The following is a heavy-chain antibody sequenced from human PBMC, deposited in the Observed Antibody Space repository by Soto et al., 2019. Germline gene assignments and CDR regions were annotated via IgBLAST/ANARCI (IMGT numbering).Heavy chain of an antibody. CDR3: AIVCRGGRCYVWFDP. V-gene: IGHV1-69*13. Sequence: SVKVSWKAPGGTFSSYAISWVRQAPGQGLECMGGIIPIFGTANYAQKFQGRVTITAXXSXSXXXMXLXXLRSEGTAVYCCAIVCRGGRCYVWFDPWSRGSLVT. CDR2: IIPIFGTA. D-gene: IGHD2-15*01. J-gene: IGHJ5*01. CDR1: GGTFSSYA.